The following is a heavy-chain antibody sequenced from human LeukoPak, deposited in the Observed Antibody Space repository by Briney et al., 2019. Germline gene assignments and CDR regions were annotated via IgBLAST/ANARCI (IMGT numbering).Heavy chain of an antibody. CDR2: ISSSSSTI. CDR1: GFTFSSYS. Sequence: GGSLRLSCAASGFTFSSYSMNWVRQALGKGLEWVSYISSSSSTIYYADSVKGRFTISRDNAKNSLYLQMNSLRAEDTAVYYCAREKNHYSGSYYSYWGQGTLVTVSS. D-gene: IGHD1-26*01. CDR3: AREKNHYSGSYYSY. J-gene: IGHJ4*02. V-gene: IGHV3-48*04.